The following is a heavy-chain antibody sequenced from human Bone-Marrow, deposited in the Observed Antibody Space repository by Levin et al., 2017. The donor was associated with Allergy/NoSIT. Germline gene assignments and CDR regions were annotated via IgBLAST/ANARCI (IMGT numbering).Heavy chain of an antibody. CDR3: ARDWGTYYDFWSGYSPNALDY. CDR2: ISYDGSQK. CDR1: GFTFTPYA. Sequence: GGSLRLSCAASGFTFTPYAMHWVRQAPGKGLDWVALISYDGSQKYYGDSVKGRFTISRDNSKNTVYLQMNRLRIEDTAIYYCARDWGTYYDFWSGYSPNALDYWGQGTLVTVSS. D-gene: IGHD3-3*01. J-gene: IGHJ4*02. V-gene: IGHV3-30*04.